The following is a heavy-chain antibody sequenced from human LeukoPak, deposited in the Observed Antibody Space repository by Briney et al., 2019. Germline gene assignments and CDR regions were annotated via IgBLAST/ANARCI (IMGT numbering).Heavy chain of an antibody. CDR1: GFTFSNYW. CDR3: AGYSGSYYYYYMDV. J-gene: IGHJ6*03. V-gene: IGHV3-7*03. CDR2: IKQDGSEK. Sequence: GGSLRLSCAASGFTFSNYWMSWVRQAPGKGLEWVANIKQDGSEKYYVDSVKGRFTISRDNAKNSLYLQMNSLRAEDTAVYYCAGYSGSYYYYYMDVWGKGTTVTISS. D-gene: IGHD3-10*01.